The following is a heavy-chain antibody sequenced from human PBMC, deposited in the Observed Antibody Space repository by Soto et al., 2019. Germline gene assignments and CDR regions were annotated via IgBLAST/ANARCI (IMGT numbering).Heavy chain of an antibody. V-gene: IGHV1-69*13. CDR2: IIPIFGTA. D-gene: IGHD2-15*01. Sequence: SVKVSCKASGGTFSSYAISWVRQAPGQGLEWMGGIIPIFGTANYAQKFQGRVTITADESTSTAYMELSSLRSEDTAVYYCARGVAHPSYYYYGMDVWGRGTTVTVSS. CDR3: ARGVAHPSYYYYGMDV. J-gene: IGHJ6*02. CDR1: GGTFSSYA.